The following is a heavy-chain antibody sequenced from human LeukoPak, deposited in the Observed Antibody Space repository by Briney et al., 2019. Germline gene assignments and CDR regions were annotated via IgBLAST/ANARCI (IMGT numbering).Heavy chain of an antibody. V-gene: IGHV4-61*08. J-gene: IGHJ3*02. Sequence: PSETLSLTCTVSGGSISSGGYYWSWIRQPPGEGLEWIGYIYYSGSTNYNPSLKSRVTISVDTSKNQFSLKLSSVTAADTAVYYCARDSSSWYINAFDIWGQGTMVTVSS. CDR2: IYYSGST. CDR3: ARDSSSWYINAFDI. CDR1: GGSISSGGYY. D-gene: IGHD6-13*01.